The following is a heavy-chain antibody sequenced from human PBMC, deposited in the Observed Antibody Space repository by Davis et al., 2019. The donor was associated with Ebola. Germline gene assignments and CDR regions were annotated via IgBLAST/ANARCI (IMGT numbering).Heavy chain of an antibody. V-gene: IGHV4-39*01. D-gene: IGHD2-8*01. J-gene: IGHJ4*02. Sequence: MPSETLSLTCTVSGGSISSSSYYWGWIRQPPGKGLEWIGCIYYSGSTYYNPSLKSRVTISVDTSQNQFSLKLSSVTAADTAVCYCARQGVYDYWGQGILVTVSS. CDR3: ARQGVYDY. CDR1: GGSISSSSYY. CDR2: IYYSGST.